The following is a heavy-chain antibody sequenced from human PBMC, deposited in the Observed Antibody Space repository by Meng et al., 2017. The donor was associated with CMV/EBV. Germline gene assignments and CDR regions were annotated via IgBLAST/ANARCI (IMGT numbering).Heavy chain of an antibody. V-gene: IGHV1-69*02. D-gene: IGHD2-15*01. CDR1: GGTFSSYT. CDR2: IIPILGIA. CDR3: ASRPRGSGPFAP. Sequence: KAAGGTFSSYTISWGRPPPGQGLWWMGRIIPILGIANYAQKFQGSVTITADKSPSTAYMELSSLRSEDTAVYSCASRPRGSGPFAPWGQGTLVTVSS. J-gene: IGHJ5*02.